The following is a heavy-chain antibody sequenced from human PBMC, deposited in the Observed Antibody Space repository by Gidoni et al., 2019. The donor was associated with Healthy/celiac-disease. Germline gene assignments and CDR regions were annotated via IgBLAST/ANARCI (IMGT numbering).Heavy chain of an antibody. V-gene: IGHV3-23*01. CDR3: AKDRGANYDFWSGSYDAFDI. CDR2: ISGRGGST. D-gene: IGHD3-3*01. Sequence: EVQLLESGGGLVQPGGSLRLSCAASGFPFSSYAMSWVRQAPGKGLEWFSAISGRGGSTYYADSVKGRFTISRDNSKNTLYLQMNSRRAEDTAVYYCAKDRGANYDFWSGSYDAFDIWGQGTMVTVSS. CDR1: GFPFSSYA. J-gene: IGHJ3*02.